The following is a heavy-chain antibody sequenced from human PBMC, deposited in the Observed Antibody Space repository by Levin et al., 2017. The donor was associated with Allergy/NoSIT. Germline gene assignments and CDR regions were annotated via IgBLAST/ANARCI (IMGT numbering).Heavy chain of an antibody. V-gene: IGHV1-69*04. CDR2: LIPILGVT. CDR1: GDTFSSYS. CDR3: ARDRRD. Sequence: ASVKVSCKASGDTFSSYSVNWVRQAPGQGLEWMGRLIPILGVTDYAQKFQGRVTITADKSTSTAYMELINLKSEDTAVYFCARDRRDWGQGTLVTVS. J-gene: IGHJ4*02.